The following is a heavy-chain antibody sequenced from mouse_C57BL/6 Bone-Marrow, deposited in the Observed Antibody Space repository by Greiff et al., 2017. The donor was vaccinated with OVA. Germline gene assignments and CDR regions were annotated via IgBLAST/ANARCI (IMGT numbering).Heavy chain of an antibody. J-gene: IGHJ2*01. Sequence: VQLKESGPELVKPGASVKISCKASGYSFTGYYMNWVKQSPEQSLEWIGEINPSTGGTTYNQKFKAKATLTVDKSSSTAYMQLKSLTSEDSAVYYCARPGDYSNFYFDYWGKGTTLTVSS. D-gene: IGHD2-5*01. CDR1: GYSFTGYY. V-gene: IGHV1-42*01. CDR3: ARPGDYSNFYFDY. CDR2: INPSTGGT.